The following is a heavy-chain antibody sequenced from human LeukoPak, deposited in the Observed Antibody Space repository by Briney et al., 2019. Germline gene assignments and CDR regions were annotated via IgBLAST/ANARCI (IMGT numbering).Heavy chain of an antibody. Sequence: GGSLRLSCAASGFSFSTYYVNWVRQAPGKGLEWVSCISSGSTYIFYADPVRGRFAISRDNAKNSLYLQMNSLRVDDTAAYYCVRENHGSFDYWGQGSLVTVSS. CDR1: GFSFSTYY. V-gene: IGHV3-21*01. CDR3: VRENHGSFDY. CDR2: ISSGSTYI. D-gene: IGHD1-14*01. J-gene: IGHJ4*02.